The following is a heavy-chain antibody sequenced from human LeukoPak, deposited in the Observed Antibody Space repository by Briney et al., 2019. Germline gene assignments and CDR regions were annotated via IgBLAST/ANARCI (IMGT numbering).Heavy chain of an antibody. CDR3: ALPGYDNSGYYYFDY. CDR2: ISYDGSNK. V-gene: IGHV3-30-3*01. CDR1: GFTFSSYA. D-gene: IGHD3-22*01. J-gene: IGHJ4*02. Sequence: GGSLRLSCAASGFTFSSYAMHWVRQAPGKGLEWVAVISYDGSNKYYADSVKGRFTISRDNSKNTLYLQMNSLRAEDTAVYYCALPGYDNSGYYYFDYWGQGTLVTVSS.